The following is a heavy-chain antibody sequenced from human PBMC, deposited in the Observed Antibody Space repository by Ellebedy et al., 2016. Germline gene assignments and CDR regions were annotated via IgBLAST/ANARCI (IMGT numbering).Heavy chain of an antibody. CDR3: AAGTNGTTGWFGP. V-gene: IGHV1-2*02. J-gene: IGHJ5*02. Sequence: ASVKVSXKASRYTFTGYYMHWLRQAPGQRPEWMGWVNPNSGDSKFALSFQGRVSMTRDTSITTVYMDLSDLRSDDTAVYYCAAGTNGTTGWFGPWGQGTLVSVSS. D-gene: IGHD1-1*01. CDR2: VNPNSGDS. CDR1: RYTFTGYY.